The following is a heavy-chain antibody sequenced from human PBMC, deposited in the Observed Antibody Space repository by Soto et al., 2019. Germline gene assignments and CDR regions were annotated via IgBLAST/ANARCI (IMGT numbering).Heavy chain of an antibody. J-gene: IGHJ4*02. D-gene: IGHD6-13*01. CDR1: HGSLSPHY. CDR2: VFSSGIT. CDR3: ARARANSWYDFDS. V-gene: IGHV4-4*07. Sequence: QVQLRESGPGLVKSSETLSLTCTVSHGSLSPHYWSWIRQPAGKGLEWVGRVFSSGITKYNPSPRSRVTMSVETSKNLFSLNLTSVTAADTAIYYCARARANSWYDFDSWGRGVPVTVSS.